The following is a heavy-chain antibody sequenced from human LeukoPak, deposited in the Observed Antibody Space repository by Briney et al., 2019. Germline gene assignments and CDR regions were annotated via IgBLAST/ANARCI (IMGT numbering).Heavy chain of an antibody. CDR3: AKDRSAAAQPWYFDL. Sequence: PGGSLRLSCAASGFTFSSYWMSWVRQAPGKGLEWVAFIRYDGSNKYYADSVKGRFTISRDNSENTLYLQMNSLRAEDTAVFYWAKDRSAAAQPWYFDLWGRGTLVTVSS. CDR1: GFTFSSYW. CDR2: IRYDGSNK. J-gene: IGHJ2*01. V-gene: IGHV3-30*02. D-gene: IGHD6-13*01.